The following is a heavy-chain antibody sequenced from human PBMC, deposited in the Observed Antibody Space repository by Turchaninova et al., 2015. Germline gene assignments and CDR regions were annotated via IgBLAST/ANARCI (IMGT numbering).Heavy chain of an antibody. V-gene: IGHV4-38-2*02. Sequence: QVQLQESGPGLVKPSETLSLTCTVSGYSISRGDYWGWIRLPPGEGRDWIGNICPDGTTYYNPSLRSRVTMSVDTSKNQFSLNVNSVTAADTAVYFWARDAHSSSWTRWFDPWGQGTLVTVSS. D-gene: IGHD6-13*01. CDR3: ARDAHSSSWTRWFDP. J-gene: IGHJ5*02. CDR2: ICPDGTT. CDR1: GYSISRGDY.